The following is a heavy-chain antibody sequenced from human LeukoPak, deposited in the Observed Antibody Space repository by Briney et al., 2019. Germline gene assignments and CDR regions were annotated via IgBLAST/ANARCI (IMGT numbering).Heavy chain of an antibody. J-gene: IGHJ4*02. D-gene: IGHD6-19*01. CDR3: ARGRGSSGRTKFDY. CDR1: GGSISSSSYY. Sequence: PSETLSLTCTVSGGSISSSSYYWGWIRQPPGKGLEWNGEINHSGSTNYNPSLKSRVTLSVDTSKNQFSLKLSSVTAADTAVYYCARGRGSSGRTKFDYWGQGTLVTVSS. V-gene: IGHV4-39*07. CDR2: INHSGST.